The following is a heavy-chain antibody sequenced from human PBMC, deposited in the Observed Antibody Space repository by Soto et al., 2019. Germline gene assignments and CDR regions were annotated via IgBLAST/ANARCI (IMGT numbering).Heavy chain of an antibody. V-gene: IGHV1-69*01. CDR1: GGTFSSYD. D-gene: IGHD3-16*02. CDR3: ARDTDVWGSYPTYYGMDV. Sequence: QVQLVQSGAEVKKPGSSVKVSCKASGGTFSSYDISWVRQAPGQGLEWMGGIIPIFGTANYAQKFQGRVTITADESTSTAYMELSSLRSEDTAVYYCARDTDVWGSYPTYYGMDVWGQGTTVTVSS. CDR2: IIPIFGTA. J-gene: IGHJ6*02.